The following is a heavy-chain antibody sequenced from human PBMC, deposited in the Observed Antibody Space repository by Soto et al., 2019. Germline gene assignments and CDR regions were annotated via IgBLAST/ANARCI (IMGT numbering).Heavy chain of an antibody. Sequence: SQTLSLTCAISGDSVSSNSAAWNWIRQSPSRGLEWLGRTYYRSKWYNDYAVSVKSRITINPDTSKKQFSLQLNSVTPEDTAVYYCARDQEGPELTYSSSWYYYYYYMDVWGKGTTVTVSS. V-gene: IGHV6-1*01. D-gene: IGHD6-13*01. CDR2: TYYRSKWYN. CDR3: ARDQEGPELTYSSSWYYYYYYMDV. CDR1: GDSVSSNSAA. J-gene: IGHJ6*03.